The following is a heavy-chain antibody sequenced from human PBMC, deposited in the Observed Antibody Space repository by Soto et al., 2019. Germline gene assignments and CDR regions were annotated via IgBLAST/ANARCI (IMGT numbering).Heavy chain of an antibody. V-gene: IGHV3-11*05. CDR1: GFPFSDYY. CDR2: ISSSSSDT. Sequence: QVQLVESGGDLVKPGGSLRLSCAASGFPFSDYYMSWIRQAPGKGLEWVSSISSSSSDTNYAQSVKGRFTISRDNDKNSLHLQMNSLRAEETAVYYCARRRPTGYYNYWGQGTLVTVSA. CDR3: ARRRPTGYYNY. J-gene: IGHJ4*02. D-gene: IGHD3-9*01.